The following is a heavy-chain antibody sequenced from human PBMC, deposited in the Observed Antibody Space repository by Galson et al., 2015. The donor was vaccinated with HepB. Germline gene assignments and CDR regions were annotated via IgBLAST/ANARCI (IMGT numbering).Heavy chain of an antibody. Sequence: SLRLSCAASGFTFSSYSMNWVRQAPGEGLEWVSYISASTAAIYYADSVKGRFTISRDNAKNSLYLQMNSLRAEDTAVYYCARGFSSGDYYYYGMDVWGQGTTVTVSS. J-gene: IGHJ6*02. D-gene: IGHD6-19*01. CDR3: ARGFSSGDYYYYGMDV. CDR1: GFTFSSYS. CDR2: ISASTAAI. V-gene: IGHV3-48*04.